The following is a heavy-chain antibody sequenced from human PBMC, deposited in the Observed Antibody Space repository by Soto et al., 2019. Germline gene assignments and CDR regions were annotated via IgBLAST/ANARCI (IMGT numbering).Heavy chain of an antibody. CDR1: GGTFSSYA. CDR3: ARSYDSSGYYPEAWGYGMDV. Sequence: QVQLVQSGAEVKKPGSSVKVSCKASGGTFSSYAISWVRQAPGQGLEWMGGIIPFFGTANYAQKFQGRVTITADESTSTAYMELSSLRSEDTAVYYCARSYDSSGYYPEAWGYGMDVWGQGTTVTVSS. J-gene: IGHJ6*02. CDR2: IIPFFGTA. D-gene: IGHD3-22*01. V-gene: IGHV1-69*01.